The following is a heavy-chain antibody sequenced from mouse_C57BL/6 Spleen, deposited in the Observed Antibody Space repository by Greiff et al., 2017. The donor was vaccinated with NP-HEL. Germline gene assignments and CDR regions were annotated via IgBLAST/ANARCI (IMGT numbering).Heavy chain of an antibody. CDR2: INPNNGGT. CDR1: GYTFTDYY. V-gene: IGHV1-26*01. Sequence: VQLQQSGPELVKPGASVKISCKASGYTFTDYYMNWVKQSHGKSLEWIGDINPNNGGTSYNQKFTGKATLTVDKSSSTAYMELRSLTSEDSAVYYCARSYYYGSSYPAWFAYWGQGTLVTVSA. D-gene: IGHD1-1*01. J-gene: IGHJ3*01. CDR3: ARSYYYGSSYPAWFAY.